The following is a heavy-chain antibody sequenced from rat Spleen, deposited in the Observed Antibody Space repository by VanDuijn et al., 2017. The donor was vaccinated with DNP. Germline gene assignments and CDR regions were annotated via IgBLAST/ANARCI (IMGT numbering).Heavy chain of an antibody. Sequence: EVQLVESGGGLVQPGRSLKLSCAASGFSFSDYNMAWVRQAPTRGLEWVAYISYDGGITSYGDSVKGRFTISRDNGKNTQYLQMDSLRSEDTATYYCASLILRDSGYYFDYWGQGVMVTVSS. D-gene: IGHD4-1*01. CDR1: GFSFSDYN. CDR3: ASLILRDSGYYFDY. V-gene: IGHV5-7*01. J-gene: IGHJ2*01. CDR2: ISYDGGIT.